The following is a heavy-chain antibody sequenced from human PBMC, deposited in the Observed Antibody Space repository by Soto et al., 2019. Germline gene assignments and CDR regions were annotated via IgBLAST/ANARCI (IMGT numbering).Heavy chain of an antibody. V-gene: IGHV4-30-2*01. CDR2: IYHSGST. D-gene: IGHD3-10*01. CDR3: ARAHGSGWGAFDI. CDR1: GGSISSGGYS. J-gene: IGHJ3*02. Sequence: QLQLQESGSGLVKPSQTLSLTCAVSGGSISSGGYSWSWIRQPPGKGLEWIGYIYHSGSTYYNPSXXXRXTISVDRSKTQFSLKLSSVTAADTAVYYCARAHGSGWGAFDIWGQGTMVTVSS.